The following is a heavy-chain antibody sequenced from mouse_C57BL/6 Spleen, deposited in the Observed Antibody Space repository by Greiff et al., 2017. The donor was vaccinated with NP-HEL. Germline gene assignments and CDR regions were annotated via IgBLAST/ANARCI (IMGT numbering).Heavy chain of an antibody. Sequence: VQLQQSGAELVKPGASVKMSCKASGYTFTSYWITWVTQRPGQGLEWIGDIYPGSGSTNYNEKFKSKATLTVDTSSSTAYMQLSSLTSEDSAVYYCARGGWPYYAMDYWGQGTSVTVSS. CDR2: IYPGSGST. CDR3: ARGGWPYYAMDY. V-gene: IGHV1-55*01. D-gene: IGHD2-3*01. CDR1: GYTFTSYW. J-gene: IGHJ4*01.